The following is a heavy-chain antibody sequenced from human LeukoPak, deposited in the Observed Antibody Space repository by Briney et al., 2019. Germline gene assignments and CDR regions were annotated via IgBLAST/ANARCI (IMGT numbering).Heavy chain of an antibody. CDR1: GEFISHNTYY. V-gene: IGHV4-61*01. J-gene: IGHJ6*03. CDR3: ARGYYYMDV. CDR2: VDYSGT. Sequence: SETLSLTCSVSGEFISHNTYYWSWIRQPPEKRLEWIGYVDYSGTKYNPSLKSRVTISADTSKKQFSLKLSSVTDADTAVYYCARGYYYMDVWGKGTTVTISS.